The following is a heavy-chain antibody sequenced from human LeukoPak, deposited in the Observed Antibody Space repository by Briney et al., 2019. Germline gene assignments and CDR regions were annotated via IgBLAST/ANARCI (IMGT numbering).Heavy chain of an antibody. CDR3: ARISAYGDYYFDY. CDR2: IDWDDDK. Sequence: SGPALVKPTQTLTLTCTFSGFSLITSGMCVSWIRQPPGKALEWLALIDWDDDKYYSTSLKTRLTISKDTFKNQVVITMTNMDPVDTATYYCARISAYGDYYFDYWGQGTLVTVSS. CDR1: GFSLITSGMC. J-gene: IGHJ4*02. D-gene: IGHD4-17*01. V-gene: IGHV2-70*01.